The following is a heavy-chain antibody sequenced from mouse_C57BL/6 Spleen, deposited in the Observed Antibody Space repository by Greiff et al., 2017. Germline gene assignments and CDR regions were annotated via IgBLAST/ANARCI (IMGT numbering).Heavy chain of an antibody. CDR2: IHPSDSDT. J-gene: IGHJ4*01. CDR1: GYTFTSYW. CDR3: AISNPYYYAMDY. Sequence: QVQLQQPGAELVKPGASVKVSCKASGYTFTSYWMHRVKQRPGQGLEWIGRIHPSDSDTNYNQKFKGKATLTVDKSSSTAYMQLSSLTSEDSAVDYCAISNPYYYAMDYWGQGTSVTVSS. D-gene: IGHD2-5*01. V-gene: IGHV1-74*01.